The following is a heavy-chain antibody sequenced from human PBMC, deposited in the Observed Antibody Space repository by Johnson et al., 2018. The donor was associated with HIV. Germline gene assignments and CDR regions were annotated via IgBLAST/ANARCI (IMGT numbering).Heavy chain of an antibody. D-gene: IGHD3-10*01. V-gene: IGHV3-48*03. CDR2: ISSSGSTI. CDR1: GFTFDDYA. CDR3: ASSYSESDAFDI. Sequence: EVQLVESGGGLVQPGGSLRLSCAASGFTFDDYAMHWVRQAQGKGLEWVSYISSSGSTIYYADSVKGRFTISRDNAKNSLYLQMNSLRAEDTAVYYCASSYSESDAFDIWGQGTMVTVAS. J-gene: IGHJ3*02.